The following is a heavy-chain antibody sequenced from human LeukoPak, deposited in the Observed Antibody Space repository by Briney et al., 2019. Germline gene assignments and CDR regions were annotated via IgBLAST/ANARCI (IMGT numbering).Heavy chain of an antibody. CDR3: ARRSTLYSSGWFYFDY. Sequence: VASVKVSCKASGYTFTSSGISWVRQAPGQGLEWMGWISAHDGGTNYALKLQDRVSMTTDTSTSTAYMELRGLRSDDTAVYYCARRSTLYSSGWFYFDYWGQGTLVTVSS. D-gene: IGHD6-19*01. J-gene: IGHJ4*02. CDR2: ISAHDGGT. CDR1: GYTFTSSG. V-gene: IGHV1-18*01.